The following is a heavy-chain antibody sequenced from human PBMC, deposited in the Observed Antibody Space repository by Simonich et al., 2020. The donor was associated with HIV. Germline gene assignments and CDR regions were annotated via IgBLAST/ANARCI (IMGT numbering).Heavy chain of an antibody. CDR1: GGSFSGYY. J-gene: IGHJ4*02. D-gene: IGHD4-17*01. CDR2: RNQSAST. CDR3: ARRHPTTVTTPYFDY. V-gene: IGHV4-34*01. Sequence: QVQLQQWGAGLLKPSETLSLTCAVYGGSFSGYYWSWIRQPPGKGLECIGERNQSASTNSNPSLKSRVTISVDTSKNQFSLKLSSVTAAYTAVYYCARRHPTTVTTPYFDYWGQGTLVTVSS.